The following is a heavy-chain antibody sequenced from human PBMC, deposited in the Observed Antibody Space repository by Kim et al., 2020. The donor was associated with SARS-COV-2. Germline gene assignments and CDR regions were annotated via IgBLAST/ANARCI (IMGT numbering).Heavy chain of an antibody. CDR3: ARTSGYNSN. Sequence: GGSLRLSCVASGFTFSRYRMTWVRQAPGKGLEWVSNISHDGSDKFYVDSVKGRFTISRDSAKNSLYLQMNNLRVEDTAVYYCARTSGYNSNWGHG. CDR1: GFTFSRYR. J-gene: IGHJ1*01. D-gene: IGHD6-25*01. V-gene: IGHV3-7*03. CDR2: ISHDGSDK.